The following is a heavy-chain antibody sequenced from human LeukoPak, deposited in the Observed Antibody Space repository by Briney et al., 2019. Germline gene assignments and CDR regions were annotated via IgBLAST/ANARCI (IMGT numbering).Heavy chain of an antibody. D-gene: IGHD3-3*01. CDR2: INHSGST. V-gene: IGHV4-34*01. J-gene: IGHJ4*02. CDR1: GGSFSGYF. CDR3: ARSVHDFWSGSFDY. Sequence: PSETLSLTCAVYGGSFSGYFWNWIRQPPGKGLEWIGEINHSGSTHHNPSLKSRVTISVDTSKNQFSLKLSSVTAADTAVYYCARSVHDFWSGSFDYWGQGTLVTVSS.